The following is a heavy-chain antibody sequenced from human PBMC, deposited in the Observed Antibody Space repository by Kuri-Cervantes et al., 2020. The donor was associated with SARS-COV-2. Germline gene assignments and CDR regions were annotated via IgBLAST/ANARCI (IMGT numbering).Heavy chain of an antibody. Sequence: LTCADSGFTSSSYDLHWVRQATGKGLEWVSAIGTAGEPNYPGPVKGRFTITRENAKTSSYLQMNSLRAGDTAVYYCARDLSHKYGGGDCSPNDDWGQGTLVTVSS. J-gene: IGHJ4*02. D-gene: IGHD2-21*02. CDR2: IGTAGEP. CDR3: ARDLSHKYGGGDCSPNDD. V-gene: IGHV3-13*05. CDR1: GFTSSSYD.